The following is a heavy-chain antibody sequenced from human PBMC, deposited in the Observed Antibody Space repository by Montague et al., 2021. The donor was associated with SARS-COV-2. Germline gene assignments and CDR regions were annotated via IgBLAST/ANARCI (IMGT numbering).Heavy chain of an antibody. J-gene: IGHJ3*02. Sequence: SLRLSCAASGFTFRSYTMNWVRQAPGKGLEWVSCISNSSSYIYYXDSXKGRFTIFRDNAKNSLFLQMNSLRAEDTAVYYCARDGWADYYDSSGYAGHFDIWGQGTMVTVSS. CDR1: GFTFRSYT. CDR3: ARDGWADYYDSSGYAGHFDI. V-gene: IGHV3-21*01. CDR2: ISNSSSYI. D-gene: IGHD3-22*01.